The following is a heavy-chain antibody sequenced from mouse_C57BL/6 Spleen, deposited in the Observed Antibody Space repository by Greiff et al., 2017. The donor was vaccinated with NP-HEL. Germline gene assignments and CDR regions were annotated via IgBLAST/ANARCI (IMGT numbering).Heavy chain of an antibody. J-gene: IGHJ4*01. Sequence: DVQLQESGGGLVKPGGSLKLSCAASGFTFSSYAMSWVRQTPEKRLEWVATISDGGSYTYYPDNVKGRFTISRDNAKNNLYLQMSHLKSEDTAMYYCARDPYGSSYAMDYWGQGTSVTVSS. CDR1: GFTFSSYA. CDR3: ARDPYGSSYAMDY. D-gene: IGHD1-1*01. V-gene: IGHV5-4*01. CDR2: ISDGGSYT.